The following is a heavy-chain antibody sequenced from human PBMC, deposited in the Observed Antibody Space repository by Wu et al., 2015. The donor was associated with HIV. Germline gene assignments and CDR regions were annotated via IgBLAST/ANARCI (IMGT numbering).Heavy chain of an antibody. J-gene: IGHJ5*02. V-gene: IGHV1-2*02. Sequence: QVQLVQSGAEVKKPGASVKVSCKASGYTFTSYDMHWVRQASGQGLEWMGWINPNSGGTNFAQKFQGRVTMTRDTSTTTVHMELNRLTFDDTAMYYCAKERSNWSLGSWGQGTLVTVSS. CDR3: AKERSNWSLGS. CDR2: INPNSGGT. CDR1: GYTFTSYD. D-gene: IGHD3-10*01.